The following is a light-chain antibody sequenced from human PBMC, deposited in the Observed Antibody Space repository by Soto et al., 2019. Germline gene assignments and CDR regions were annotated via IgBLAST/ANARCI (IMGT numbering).Light chain of an antibody. V-gene: IGKV1-39*01. CDR2: GAS. CDR1: QGIRND. J-gene: IGKJ5*01. CDR3: QQTYTTPEIT. Sequence: IQMTQSPSSLSASVGDTVTIACRASQGIRNDLGWYQQKPGKAPNLLMYGASYLKSGVPTRFSGSGSGTDFTLTISSLQPEDFAIYYCQQTYTTPEITFGQGTRLEIK.